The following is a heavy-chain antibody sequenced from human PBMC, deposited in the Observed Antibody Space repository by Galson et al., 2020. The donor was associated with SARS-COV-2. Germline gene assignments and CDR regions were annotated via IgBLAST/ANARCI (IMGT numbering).Heavy chain of an antibody. V-gene: IGHV3-33*01. J-gene: IGHJ4*02. CDR2: IFYDGSDK. D-gene: IGHD6-19*01. CDR1: GFTFSNHA. Sequence: GGSLRLSCAASGFTFSNHAIHWVRQAPGKGLEWVAQIFYDGSDKYYGDSVTGRVTISRDSSKNMVYLQMKNLKVEDTAVYYCARDGQLSSGWAFDYWGQGTLVTVSS. CDR3: ARDGQLSSGWAFDY.